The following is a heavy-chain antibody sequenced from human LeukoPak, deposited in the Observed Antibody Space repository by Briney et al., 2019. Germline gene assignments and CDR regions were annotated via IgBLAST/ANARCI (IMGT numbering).Heavy chain of an antibody. CDR3: ASRLEMATVFADY. CDR2: IYYSGST. V-gene: IGHV4-39*07. Sequence: SETLSLTCTVSGGSISSSSYYWGWIRQPPGKGLEWIGSIYYSGSTYYNPSLKSRVTISVDTSKNQFSLKLSSVTAADTAVYYCASRLEMATVFADYWGQGTLVTVSS. D-gene: IGHD5-24*01. J-gene: IGHJ4*02. CDR1: GGSISSSSYY.